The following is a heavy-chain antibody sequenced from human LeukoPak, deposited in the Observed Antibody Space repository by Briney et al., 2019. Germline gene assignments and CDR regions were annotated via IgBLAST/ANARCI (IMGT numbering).Heavy chain of an antibody. CDR1: GGSISSYY. CDR3: ARVTGSGSLYYYYYMDV. V-gene: IGHV4-59*01. Sequence: AETLSLTCTVSGGSISSYYWSWLRQPPGKGLEWIGDIYYSGSTNYNPSLKSRVTISVDPSKNQFSLKLSSVTAADTAVYYCARVTGSGSLYYYYYMDVWGKGTTVTVSS. CDR2: IYYSGST. D-gene: IGHD3-10*01. J-gene: IGHJ6*03.